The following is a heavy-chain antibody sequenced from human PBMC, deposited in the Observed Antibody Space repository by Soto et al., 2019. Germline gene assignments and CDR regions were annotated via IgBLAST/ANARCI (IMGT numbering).Heavy chain of an antibody. CDR3: ARESELAAAGPLTY. D-gene: IGHD6-13*01. Sequence: SQTLSLTCAISGDSVSRNSAAWNLIRQSPSRGLEWLGRTFYRSKWYSDYAVSVRSRITINPDTSKNQFSLQLKSVTPEDTAVYFCARESELAAAGPLTYWSLGTLVTVSS. V-gene: IGHV6-1*01. CDR2: TFYRSKWYS. CDR1: GDSVSRNSAA. J-gene: IGHJ4*02.